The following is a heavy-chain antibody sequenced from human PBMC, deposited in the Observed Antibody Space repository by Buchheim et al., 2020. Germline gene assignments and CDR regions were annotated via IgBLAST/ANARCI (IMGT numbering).Heavy chain of an antibody. CDR3: AKATDSSSSSYYYYMDV. V-gene: IGHV3-23*01. Sequence: EVQLLESGGGLIQPGGSLRLSCAASGFTFSSYAMSWVRQAPGKGLEWVSAISGSGDSTYYADSVKGRLTISRDNSKNTMYLQLHSLRAEDTAVYYCAKATDSSSSSYYYYMDVWGKGTT. J-gene: IGHJ6*03. D-gene: IGHD6-6*01. CDR1: GFTFSSYA. CDR2: ISGSGDST.